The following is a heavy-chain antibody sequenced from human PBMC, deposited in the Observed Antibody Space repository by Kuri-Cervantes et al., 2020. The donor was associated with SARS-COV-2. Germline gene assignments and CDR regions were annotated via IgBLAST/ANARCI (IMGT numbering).Heavy chain of an antibody. Sequence: ASVKVSCKASGYTFTSSGISWVRQAPGRGLEWMGWVSGYNGHTNYAQKLQGRVTMTTDTSTTTAYMELRSLRSDDTAVFYCVRDGYGDYVDYWGQGTLVTVSS. D-gene: IGHD2-21*01. V-gene: IGHV1-18*04. CDR3: VRDGYGDYVDY. CDR2: VSGYNGHT. J-gene: IGHJ4*02. CDR1: GYTFTSSG.